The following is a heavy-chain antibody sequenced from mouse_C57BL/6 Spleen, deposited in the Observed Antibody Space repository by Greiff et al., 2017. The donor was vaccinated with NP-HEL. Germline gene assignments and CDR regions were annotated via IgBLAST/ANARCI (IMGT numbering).Heavy chain of an antibody. J-gene: IGHJ2*01. CDR1: GFNIKDYY. Sequence: VQLQQSGAELVKPGASVKLSCTASGFNIKDYYMHWVKQRTEQGLEWIGRIDPEDGATKYAPKFQGKATITADTSSNTAYLQLSSLTSEDTAVYYGARGGGAGTFFDYWGQGTTLTVSS. CDR2: IDPEDGAT. D-gene: IGHD4-1*01. V-gene: IGHV14-2*01. CDR3: ARGGGAGTFFDY.